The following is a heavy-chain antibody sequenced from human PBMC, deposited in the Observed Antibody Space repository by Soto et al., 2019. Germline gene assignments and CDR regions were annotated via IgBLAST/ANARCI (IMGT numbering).Heavy chain of an antibody. CDR1: GFTFSSYA. V-gene: IGHV3-30-3*01. J-gene: IGHJ4*02. CDR3: ARDGLHTEYYYDSSGYYPPYYFDY. D-gene: IGHD3-22*01. Sequence: QVQLVESGGGVVQPGRSLRLSCAASGFTFSSYAMHWVRQAPGKGLEWVAVISYDGSNKYYADSVKGRFTISRDNSKNTLYLQMNSLRAEDTAVYYCARDGLHTEYYYDSSGYYPPYYFDYWGQGILVTVSS. CDR2: ISYDGSNK.